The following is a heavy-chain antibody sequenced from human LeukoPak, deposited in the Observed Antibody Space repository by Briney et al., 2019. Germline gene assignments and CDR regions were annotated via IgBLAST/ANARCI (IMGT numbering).Heavy chain of an antibody. D-gene: IGHD6-19*01. J-gene: IGHJ5*02. CDR3: ARLGIAVPGPNWFDP. Sequence: PSETLSLTCAADGGYFSGYYWSWLRQPPPKGLDWVGEINHSGSTNYNPSLKSRVTISGDTSKNQFSLKLSSVTAADTAVYYCARLGIAVPGPNWFDPWGQGTLVTVSS. CDR1: GGYFSGYY. CDR2: INHSGST. V-gene: IGHV4-34*01.